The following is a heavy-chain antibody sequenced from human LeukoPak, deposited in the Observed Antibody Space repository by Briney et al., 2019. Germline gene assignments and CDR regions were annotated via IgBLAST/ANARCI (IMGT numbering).Heavy chain of an antibody. J-gene: IGHJ4*02. Sequence: GGSLRLSCAASGFTFDDYAMHWVRQAPGKGLEWVSFITGDGGSTYYADSAKGRFTISRDNSRNSLYLQMNSLRTQDTALYYCAKGYYYDSSGYYYLDYWGQGTLVTVSS. V-gene: IGHV3-43*02. CDR1: GFTFDDYA. CDR2: ITGDGGST. CDR3: AKGYYYDSSGYYYLDY. D-gene: IGHD3-22*01.